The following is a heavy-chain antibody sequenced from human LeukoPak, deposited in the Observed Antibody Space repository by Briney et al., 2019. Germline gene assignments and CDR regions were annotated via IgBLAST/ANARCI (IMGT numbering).Heavy chain of an antibody. CDR2: INTERNNT. J-gene: IGHJ4*02. V-gene: IGHV3-74*01. D-gene: IGHD3-10*01. CDR3: ARGIYGNFDY. Sequence: GSLKLSPAASLFTSTKYWMHSGPEVPRKRLIWGSRINTERNNTTYADYVKGRLTISRDNAKNTLYLKMNSLRAEDTAVYSCARGIYGNFDYWGPGSLVTVSS. CDR1: LFTSTKYW.